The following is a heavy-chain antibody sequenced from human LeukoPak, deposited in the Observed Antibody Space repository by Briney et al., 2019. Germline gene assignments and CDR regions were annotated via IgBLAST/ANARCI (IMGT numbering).Heavy chain of an antibody. J-gene: IGHJ4*02. V-gene: IGHV3-53*01. Sequence: PGGSLRLSCAASGFTVSSNYMSWVRQAPGKGLEWVSVIYSGGSTYYADSVKGRFTISRDNSKSTLYLQMNSLRVEDTAIYYCARAPTVTYFDYWGQGTLVTVSS. CDR3: ARAPTVTYFDY. CDR1: GFTVSSNY. D-gene: IGHD4-17*01. CDR2: IYSGGST.